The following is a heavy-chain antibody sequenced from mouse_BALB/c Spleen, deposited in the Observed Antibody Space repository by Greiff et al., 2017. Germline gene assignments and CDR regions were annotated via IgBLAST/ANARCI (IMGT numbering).Heavy chain of an antibody. V-gene: IGHV1-80*01. D-gene: IGHD4-1*01. Sequence: QVQLKESGAELVRPGSSVKISCKASGYAFSSYWMNWVKQRPGQGLEWIGQIYPGYGDTNYNGKFKGKATLTADKSSSTAYMQLSSLTSEDSAVYFCAREELGRGFDYWGQGTTLTVSS. CDR1: GYAFSSYW. J-gene: IGHJ2*01. CDR3: AREELGRGFDY. CDR2: IYPGYGDT.